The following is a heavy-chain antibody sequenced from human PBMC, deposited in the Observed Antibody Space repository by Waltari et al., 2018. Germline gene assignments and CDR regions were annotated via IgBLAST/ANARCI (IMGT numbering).Heavy chain of an antibody. CDR1: GGTFSSYA. CDR2: IIPIFGTA. J-gene: IGHJ4*02. CDR3: ASSRGGSYLGMSGTIDY. D-gene: IGHD1-26*01. V-gene: IGHV1-69*05. Sequence: QVQLVQSGAEVKKPGSSVKVSCKASGGTFSSYAISWVRQAPGQGLEWMGGIIPIFGTANYAQKFQGRVTITTDESTSTAYMELSSLRSEDTAVYYCASSRGGSYLGMSGTIDYWGQGTLVTVSS.